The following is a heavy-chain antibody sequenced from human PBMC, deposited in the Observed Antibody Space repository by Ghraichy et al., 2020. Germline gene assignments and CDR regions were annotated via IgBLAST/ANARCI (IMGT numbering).Heavy chain of an antibody. Sequence: GGSLRLSCAASGFIFSSYGMNWVRQAPGKGLEWVSFITSSSNAIYYADSVKGRFTISRDNSKNSLYLQMNSLRAEDTAVYYCARGVGAVAGHYYYGLDVWGQGTSVTVSS. CDR3: ARGVGAVAGHYYYGLDV. V-gene: IGHV3-48*04. CDR2: ITSSSNAI. D-gene: IGHD6-19*01. CDR1: GFIFSSYG. J-gene: IGHJ6*02.